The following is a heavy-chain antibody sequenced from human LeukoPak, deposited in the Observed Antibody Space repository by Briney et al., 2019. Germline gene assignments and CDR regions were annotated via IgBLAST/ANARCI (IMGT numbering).Heavy chain of an antibody. J-gene: IGHJ6*04. CDR1: GFTFSSYG. V-gene: IGHV3-30*03. CDR2: ISYDGSNK. D-gene: IGHD5-18*01. CDR3: ARYSYGPPYYYGMDV. Sequence: GGSLRHSCAASGFTFSSYGMHWVRQAPGKGLEWVAVISYDGSNKYYADSVKGRFIISRDNSKNTLYLQMISLKAEDTAVYYCARYSYGPPYYYGMDVWGKGTTVTVFS.